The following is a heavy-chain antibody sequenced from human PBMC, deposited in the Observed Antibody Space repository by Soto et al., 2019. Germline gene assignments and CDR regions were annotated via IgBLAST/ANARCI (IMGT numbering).Heavy chain of an antibody. D-gene: IGHD3-3*01. CDR3: TRERPYYDFWSGYRDAFDI. Sequence: SLKLSCTACGFSLWDYAMGWFRKTPGKGLEWVGFIRSKAYGGTTEYAASVKGRFTISRDDSKSIAYLQMNSLKTEDTAVYYCTRERPYYDFWSGYRDAFDIWGQGTMVTVSS. J-gene: IGHJ3*02. CDR2: IRSKAYGGTT. V-gene: IGHV3-49*03. CDR1: GFSLWDYA.